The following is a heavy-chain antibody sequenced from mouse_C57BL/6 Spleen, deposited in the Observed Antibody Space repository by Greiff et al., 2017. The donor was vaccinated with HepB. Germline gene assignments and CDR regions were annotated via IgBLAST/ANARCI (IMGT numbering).Heavy chain of an antibody. CDR2: IYPGDGDT. Sequence: VKLQESGPELVKPGASVKISCKASGYAFSSSWMNWVKQRPGKGLEWIGRIYPGDGDTNYNGKFKGKATLTADKSSSTAYMQLSSLTSEDSAVYFCARALYDGYPYFDYWGQGTTLTVSS. CDR1: GYAFSSSW. V-gene: IGHV1-82*01. D-gene: IGHD2-3*01. J-gene: IGHJ2*01. CDR3: ARALYDGYPYFDY.